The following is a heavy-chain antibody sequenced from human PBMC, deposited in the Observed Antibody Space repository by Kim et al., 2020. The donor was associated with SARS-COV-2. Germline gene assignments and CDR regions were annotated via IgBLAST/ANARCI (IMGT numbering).Heavy chain of an antibody. J-gene: IGHJ4*02. CDR1: GFTFSSYS. V-gene: IGHV3-21*01. Sequence: GGSLRLSCAASGFTFSSYSMNWVRQAPGKGLEWVSSISSSSSYIYYADSVKGRFTISRDNAKNSLYLQMNSLRAEDTAVYYCAREAARETYYYGSGSYYLFDYWGQGTLVTVSS. CDR2: ISSSSSYI. CDR3: AREAARETYYYGSGSYYLFDY. D-gene: IGHD3-10*01.